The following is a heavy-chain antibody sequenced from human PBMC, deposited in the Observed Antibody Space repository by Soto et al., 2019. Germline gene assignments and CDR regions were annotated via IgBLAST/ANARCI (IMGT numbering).Heavy chain of an antibody. J-gene: IGHJ6*02. Sequence: SETLSLTCAVYGGSFSCYYWSWIRQPPGKGLEWIGEINHSGSTNYNPSLKSRVTISVDTSKNQFSLKLSSVTAADTAVYYCARARSLTIFGVVIIKYYYGMDVWGQGTTVTVSS. V-gene: IGHV4-34*01. CDR3: ARARSLTIFGVVIIKYYYGMDV. CDR1: GGSFSCYY. D-gene: IGHD3-3*01. CDR2: INHSGST.